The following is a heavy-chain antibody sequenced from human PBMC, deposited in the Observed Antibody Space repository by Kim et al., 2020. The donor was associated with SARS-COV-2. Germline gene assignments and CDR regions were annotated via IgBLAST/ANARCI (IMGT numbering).Heavy chain of an antibody. Sequence: SETLSLTCTVSGGSISSSSYYWGWIRQPPGKGLEWIGSIYYSGSTYYNPSLKSRVTISVDTSKNQFSLKLSSVTAADTAVYYCAGGEQSSSRGHYYYGMDVWGQGTTVTVSS. CDR2: IYYSGST. CDR1: GGSISSSSYY. CDR3: AGGEQSSSRGHYYYGMDV. V-gene: IGHV4-39*01. J-gene: IGHJ6*02. D-gene: IGHD6-6*01.